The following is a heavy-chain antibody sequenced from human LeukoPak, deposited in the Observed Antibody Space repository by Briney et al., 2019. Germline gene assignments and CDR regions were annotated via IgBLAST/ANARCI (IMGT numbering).Heavy chain of an antibody. Sequence: GGSLRLSCAASGFTFSSYWMSWVRQAPGKGLEWVANIKQDGSEKYYVDSVKGRFTISRDNAKNSLYLQMNSPRAEDTAVYYCAREKDGRSSTSYYHYMDVWGKGTTVTVSS. D-gene: IGHD2-2*01. CDR3: AREKDGRSSTSYYHYMDV. V-gene: IGHV3-7*01. J-gene: IGHJ6*03. CDR2: IKQDGSEK. CDR1: GFTFSSYW.